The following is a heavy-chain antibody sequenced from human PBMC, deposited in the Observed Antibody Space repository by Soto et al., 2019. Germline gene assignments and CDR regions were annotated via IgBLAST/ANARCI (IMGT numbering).Heavy chain of an antibody. CDR1: GFTFSSYG. V-gene: IGHV3-30*18. D-gene: IGHD3-22*01. Sequence: QVQLVESGGGVVQPGRSLRLSCAASGFTFSSYGMHWVRQAPGKGLEWVAVISYDGSNKYYADSVKGRFTISRDNSKNTLYLQMNSLRAEDTAVYYCAKPQLSGDYYDSSGYYWYYYYGMDVWGQGTTVTVSS. CDR3: AKPQLSGDYYDSSGYYWYYYYGMDV. J-gene: IGHJ6*02. CDR2: ISYDGSNK.